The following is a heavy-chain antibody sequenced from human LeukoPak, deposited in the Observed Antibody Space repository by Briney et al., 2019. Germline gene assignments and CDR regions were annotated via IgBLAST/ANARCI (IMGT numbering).Heavy chain of an antibody. J-gene: IGHJ3*02. V-gene: IGHV1-2*02. Sequence: ASVKVSCKASGYTFTGYYIHWVRQAPGQGLQWMGWINPNNADTNYAQNFQGRVTMTRDTSISTAYMELSRLRSDDTAVYYCASWLRGVIGAFDIWGQGTMVTVSS. CDR3: ASWLRGVIGAFDI. CDR1: GYTFTGYY. CDR2: INPNNADT. D-gene: IGHD3-10*01.